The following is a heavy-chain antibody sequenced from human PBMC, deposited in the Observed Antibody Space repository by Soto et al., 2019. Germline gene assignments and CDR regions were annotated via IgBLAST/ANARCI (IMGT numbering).Heavy chain of an antibody. CDR3: ARGSGSHYPGFEI. CDR1: GGSISSYY. J-gene: IGHJ5*02. D-gene: IGHD1-26*01. V-gene: IGHV4-59*01. CDR2: IYYSGST. Sequence: SETLSLTYTVSGGSISSYYWSWIRQSPGKGLEWIGSIYYSGSTNYNPSLKSRVTISVDTSKNQFSLRLSSVTAADTAVYYCARGSGSHYPGFEIWGQGTPVTVSS.